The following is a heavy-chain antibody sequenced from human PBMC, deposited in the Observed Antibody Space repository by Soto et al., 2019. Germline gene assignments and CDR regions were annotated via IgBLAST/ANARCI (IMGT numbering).Heavy chain of an antibody. J-gene: IGHJ5*02. CDR2: MYYSGST. CDR1: GGSISSGGYY. D-gene: IGHD2-2*01. V-gene: IGHV4-31*03. Sequence: QVQLQESGPGLVKPSQTLSLTCTVSGGSISSGGYYWSWIRQHPGKGLEWIGYMYYSGSTYYNPSLKSRVTISVDTSKNQFSLKLSSVTAADTAVYYCARGHCSSTSCYPPHNWFDPWGQGTLVTVSS. CDR3: ARGHCSSTSCYPPHNWFDP.